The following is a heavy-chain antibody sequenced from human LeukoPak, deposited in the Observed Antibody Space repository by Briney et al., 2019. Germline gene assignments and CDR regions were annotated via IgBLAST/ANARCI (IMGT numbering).Heavy chain of an antibody. J-gene: IGHJ4*02. CDR2: ISWNSGSI. Sequence: GRSLRLSCAASGFTFDDYAMHWVRQAPGKGLEWVSGISWNSGSIGYADSVKGRFTISRDNAKNSLYLQMNSLRAEDTALYYCAKDASPWGYQLPEDSFDYWGQGTLVTVSS. V-gene: IGHV3-9*01. CDR3: AKDASPWGYQLPEDSFDY. D-gene: IGHD2-2*01. CDR1: GFTFDDYA.